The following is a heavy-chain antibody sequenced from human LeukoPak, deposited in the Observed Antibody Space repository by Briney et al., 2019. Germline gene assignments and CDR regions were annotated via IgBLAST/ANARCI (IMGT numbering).Heavy chain of an antibody. CDR1: GYTFTSYY. CDR3: AREELDNYYYYYMDV. CDR2: INPSGGST. Sequence: ASVKVSCKASGYTFTSYYMHWVRQAPGQGLEWMGIINPSGGSTSYAQKFQGRVTMTRDTSISTGYMELSRLRSDDTAVYYCAREELDNYYYYYMDVWGKGTTVTVSS. J-gene: IGHJ6*03. V-gene: IGHV1-46*01. D-gene: IGHD1-1*01.